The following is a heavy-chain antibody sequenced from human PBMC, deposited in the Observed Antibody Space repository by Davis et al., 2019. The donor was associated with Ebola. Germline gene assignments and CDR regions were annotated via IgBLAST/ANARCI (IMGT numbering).Heavy chain of an antibody. CDR3: ARDDQFDY. V-gene: IGHV3-23*01. J-gene: IGHJ4*02. D-gene: IGHD2-2*01. CDR2: LGLSADT. CDR1: GFTFSSYA. Sequence: GESLKISCAASGFTFSSYAMSWVRRAPGKGLEWVSTLGLSADTYYADSVKGRFTISRDNTKNTLYLQMNSLSAEDTAVYYCARDDQFDYWGQGTLVTVSS.